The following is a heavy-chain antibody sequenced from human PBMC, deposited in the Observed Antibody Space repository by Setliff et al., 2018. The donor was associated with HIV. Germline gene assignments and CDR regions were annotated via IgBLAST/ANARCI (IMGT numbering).Heavy chain of an antibody. V-gene: IGHV4-59*01. J-gene: IGHJ3*02. CDR3: ARWGASGGRPDWHAFDM. CDR2: IGYNGDT. Sequence: PSETLSLTCTVSGGSINSYYWNWIRQSPGKGLEWIGYIGYNGDTSYNPSLNSRVTLSVDRSKNQFSLKLSSVSAADTAVYFCARWGASGGRPDWHAFDMWGQGTMVT. CDR1: GGSINSYY. D-gene: IGHD2-15*01.